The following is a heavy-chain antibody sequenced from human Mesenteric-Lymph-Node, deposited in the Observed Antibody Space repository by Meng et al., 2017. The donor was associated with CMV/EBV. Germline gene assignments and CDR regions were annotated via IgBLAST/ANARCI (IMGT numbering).Heavy chain of an antibody. CDR2: IYWDDDK. J-gene: IGHJ4*02. Sequence: FSGFSRSTSGVCVGWIRQPPGKALEWLALIYWDDDKRYSPSLKSRLIITKDTSKNQVVLTMTNMDPVDTATHFCAHIMWQQLVFDYWGQGALVTVSS. D-gene: IGHD6-13*01. CDR1: GFSRSTSGVC. V-gene: IGHV2-5*02. CDR3: AHIMWQQLVFDY.